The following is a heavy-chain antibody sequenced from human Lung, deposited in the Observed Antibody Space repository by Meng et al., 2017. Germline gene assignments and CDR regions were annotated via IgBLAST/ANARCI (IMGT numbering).Heavy chain of an antibody. J-gene: IGHJ4*02. D-gene: IGHD2-21*01. CDR1: GYTFTAYY. CDR3: AKALGWGSSPDY. V-gene: IGHV1-2*06. CDR2: INPNSGGT. Sequence: QVQLVQSGAEVKKPGAAGKVPCKASGYTFTAYYIHWVRQAPGQGLEWMGRINPNSGGTNFAQKFQGRVIMTRDTSISTAYMELSSLGFDDTAVYYCAKALGWGSSPDYWGQGILVTVSS.